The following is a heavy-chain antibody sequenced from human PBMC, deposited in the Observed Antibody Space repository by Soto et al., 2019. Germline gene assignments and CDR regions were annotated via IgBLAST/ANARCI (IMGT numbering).Heavy chain of an antibody. V-gene: IGHV3-30*18. D-gene: IGHD4-17*01. Sequence: QVQLVESGGGVVQPGRSLRLSCAASGFTFSSYGMHWVRQAPGKGLEWVAVISYDGSNKYYADSVKGRFTISRDNSKNTLYLQMNRLRAEDTAVYYCAKDRNYKDYGDYFYLDYWGQGTLVTVSS. CDR1: GFTFSSYG. J-gene: IGHJ4*02. CDR3: AKDRNYKDYGDYFYLDY. CDR2: ISYDGSNK.